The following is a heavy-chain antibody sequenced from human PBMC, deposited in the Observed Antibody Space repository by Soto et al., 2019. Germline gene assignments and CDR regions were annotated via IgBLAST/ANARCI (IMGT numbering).Heavy chain of an antibody. J-gene: IGHJ6*02. CDR1: GFTFGDYA. D-gene: IGHD3-16*01. V-gene: IGHV3-49*05. CDR3: TTLTSYTLSIPPPYGMDV. CDR2: IRSKAYGGTT. Sequence: KTGGSLRLSCTASGFTFGDYAMSWFRQAPGKGLEWVGFIRSKAYGGTTEYAASVKGRFTISRDDSKSIAYLQMNSLKTEDTAVYYCTTLTSYTLSIPPPYGMDVWGQGTTVTVSS.